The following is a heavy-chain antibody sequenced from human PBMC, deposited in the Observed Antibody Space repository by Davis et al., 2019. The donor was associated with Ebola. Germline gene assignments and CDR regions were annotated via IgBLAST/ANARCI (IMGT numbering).Heavy chain of an antibody. CDR1: GFTFTDYW. J-gene: IGHJ4*02. CDR3: ARAPGIVGAINY. CDR2: INSDGSST. Sequence: PGGSLRLSCAASGFTFTDYWMHWVRQAPGKGLVWVSRINSDGSSTSYADSVKGRFTISRDNAKNTLYLQMNSLRAEDTAVYYCARAPGIVGAINYWGQGTLVTVSS. D-gene: IGHD1-26*01. V-gene: IGHV3-74*01.